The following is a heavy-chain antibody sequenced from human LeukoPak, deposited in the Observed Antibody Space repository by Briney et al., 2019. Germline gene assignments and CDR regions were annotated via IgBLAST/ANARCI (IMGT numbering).Heavy chain of an antibody. J-gene: IGHJ4*02. Sequence: GGSLRLSCAASGFTFSSYGMHWVRQAPGKGLEWVAVISYDGSNKYYADSVKGRFTISRDNSKNTLYLQMNSLRAEDTAVYYCAREMITFGGVIVTPFDYWGQGTLVTVSS. V-gene: IGHV3-30*03. CDR3: AREMITFGGVIVTPFDY. CDR2: ISYDGSNK. D-gene: IGHD3-16*02. CDR1: GFTFSSYG.